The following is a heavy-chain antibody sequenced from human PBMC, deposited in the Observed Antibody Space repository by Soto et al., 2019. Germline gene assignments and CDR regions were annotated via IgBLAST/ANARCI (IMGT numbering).Heavy chain of an antibody. V-gene: IGHV3-21*04. CDR1: GFTFSSYS. CDR3: ARELDGIDV. J-gene: IGHJ6*02. Sequence: GGSIELSCAASGFTFSSYSMTWVRQAPGKGLEWVSSISSSSSYIYYADSVQGRFTISRDNAKNSLYLQMNSLRAEDTAVYYCARELDGIDVWGQGTTVTVSS. CDR2: ISSSSSYI.